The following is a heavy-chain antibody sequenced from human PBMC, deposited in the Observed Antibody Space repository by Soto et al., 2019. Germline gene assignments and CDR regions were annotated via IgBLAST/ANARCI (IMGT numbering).Heavy chain of an antibody. CDR1: GYTLTELS. Sequence: ASVEVSCKVSGYTLTELSIHWVRQVPGQGLEWMGIINPSGGSTIYAQEFQGRVAMTRDTSTSTVYMELSSLRSEDTAMYYCARSYCGGDCPNNWFDPWG. V-gene: IGHV1-46*01. D-gene: IGHD2-21*02. CDR3: ARSYCGGDCPNNWFDP. J-gene: IGHJ5*02. CDR2: INPSGGST.